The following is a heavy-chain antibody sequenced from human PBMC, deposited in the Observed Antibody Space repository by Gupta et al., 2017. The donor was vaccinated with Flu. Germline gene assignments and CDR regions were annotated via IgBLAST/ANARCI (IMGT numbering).Heavy chain of an antibody. V-gene: IGHV3-15*01. CDR2: IKSKTDGGTT. CDR1: GFTFNNAW. D-gene: IGHD1-7*01. CDR3: STIGWNYPFDH. Sequence: EVQLVESGGGLVKPGGSLRLSCAASGFTFNNAWMSWVRQAPGKGLEWVGRIKSKTDGGTTDYAAPVKGRFTVSRDDSKNTRYLQMNSLKTEDTAVYYCSTIGWNYPFDHWGQGALVTVXS. J-gene: IGHJ4*02.